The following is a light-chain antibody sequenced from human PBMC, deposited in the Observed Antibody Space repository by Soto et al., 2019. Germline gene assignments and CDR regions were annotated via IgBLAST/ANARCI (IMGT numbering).Light chain of an antibody. CDR2: NAN. V-gene: IGKV1-5*01. J-gene: IGKJ1*01. Sequence: DLQMTQSPSTLSASIGDRVTITCRASQSISYYLAWYQQKPGKGPKIQSFNANILQSGVPSRFSANGSGTEFTLNISSLHPDHFATYYCQQYNGYSTWTFGQVTKMEIK. CDR1: QSISYY. CDR3: QQYNGYSTWT.